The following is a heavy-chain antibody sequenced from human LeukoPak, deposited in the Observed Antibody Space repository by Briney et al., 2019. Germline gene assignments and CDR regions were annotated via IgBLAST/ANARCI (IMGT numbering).Heavy chain of an antibody. J-gene: IGHJ4*02. CDR3: ARGGAARPDY. V-gene: IGHV3-48*01. CDR1: GFSFSTYN. Sequence: GGSLRLSCAASGFSFSTYNMNWVRQAPGKGLEWVSYISSNSRSIEYADSVKGRFTISRDNGKNSLYLQMNSLRAEDTAMYYCARGGAARPDYWGQGTLVTVSS. D-gene: IGHD6-6*01. CDR2: ISSNSRSI.